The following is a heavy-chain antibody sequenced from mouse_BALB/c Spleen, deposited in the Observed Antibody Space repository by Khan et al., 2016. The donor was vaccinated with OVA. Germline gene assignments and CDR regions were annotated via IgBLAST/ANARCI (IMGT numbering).Heavy chain of an antibody. D-gene: IGHD2-4*01. CDR2: INYSGNT. CDR1: GYSITSEYA. J-gene: IGHJ3*01. Sequence: EVQLVESGPGLVKPSQSLSLTCTVTGYSITSEYAWNWIRQFPGDKLEWMGYINYSGNTRFNPSLKSRTSIHRDTSKNQFFLQLNSVTTEDTATYYCARKDYYDYDPFPYWGQGTLVTVSA. CDR3: ARKDYYDYDPFPY. V-gene: IGHV3-2*02.